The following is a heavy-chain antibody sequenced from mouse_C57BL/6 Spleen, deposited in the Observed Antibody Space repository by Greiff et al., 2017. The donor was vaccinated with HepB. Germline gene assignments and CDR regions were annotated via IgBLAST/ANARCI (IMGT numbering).Heavy chain of an antibody. J-gene: IGHJ1*03. Sequence: VQLQQSGAELVRPGSSVKLSCKASGYTFTSYWMHWVKQRPIQGLEWIGNIDPSDSETHYNQKFKDKATLTVDKSSSTAYMQLSSLTSEDSAVYYCARKDYDYDRWYFDVWGTGTTVTVSS. D-gene: IGHD2-4*01. V-gene: IGHV1-52*01. CDR3: ARKDYDYDRWYFDV. CDR2: IDPSDSET. CDR1: GYTFTSYW.